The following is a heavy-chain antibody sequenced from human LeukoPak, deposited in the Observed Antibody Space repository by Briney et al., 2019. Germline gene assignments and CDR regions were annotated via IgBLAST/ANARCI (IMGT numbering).Heavy chain of an antibody. CDR1: GFTVSSNY. CDR3: AKLGTFDSSGYYFLFDY. D-gene: IGHD3-22*01. Sequence: GGSLRLSCAASGFTVSSNYMSWVRQAPGKGLEWVSDISGSGGSTYYADSVKGRFTISRDNSKNTLYLQMNSLRGEDTAVYYCAKLGTFDSSGYYFLFDYWGQGTQVTVSS. J-gene: IGHJ4*02. CDR2: ISGSGGST. V-gene: IGHV3-23*01.